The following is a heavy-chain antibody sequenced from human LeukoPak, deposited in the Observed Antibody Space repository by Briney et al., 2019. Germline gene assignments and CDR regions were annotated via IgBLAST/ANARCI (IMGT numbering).Heavy chain of an antibody. D-gene: IGHD4-17*01. CDR2: ISHRGNT. J-gene: IGHJ4*02. Sequence: PSETLSLTCAVSGYSISSSYWWSWVRQPPGRGLEWIGEISHRGNTNYNPSLKSRVTTSVDKSKNQLSLKLSFVTAADTAVYYCARVPDYGVNYLDYWGQGTLVTVSS. CDR3: ARVPDYGVNYLDY. CDR1: GYSISSSYW. V-gene: IGHV4-4*02.